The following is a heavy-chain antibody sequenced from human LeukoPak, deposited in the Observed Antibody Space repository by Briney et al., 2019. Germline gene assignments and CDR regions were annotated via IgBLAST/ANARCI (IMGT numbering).Heavy chain of an antibody. CDR2: FYISGRS. Sequence: SETLSLTCTVSGDSISSYYWTWIRQPAGRGLEWIGRFYISGRSSYSPSLKSRVSMSVDKSKKQFSLKLTSVTAADTAVYYCARDFLSSFTFDYWGQGILVTVSS. V-gene: IGHV4-4*07. CDR3: ARDFLSSFTFDY. CDR1: GDSISSYY. D-gene: IGHD2-2*01. J-gene: IGHJ4*02.